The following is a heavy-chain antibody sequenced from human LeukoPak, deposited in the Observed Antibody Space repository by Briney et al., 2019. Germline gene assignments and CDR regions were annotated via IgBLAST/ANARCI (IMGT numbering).Heavy chain of an antibody. CDR2: ISYDGRNN. CDR3: AKDPRQGIYSGYLMEFDY. Sequence: GGSLRLSCAASGFNFSSYGMHWVRLAQGTGLGWVAVISYDGRNNTYGDSVKGRLTISRDNPKNTLYLQMNRLRGEDTAVYYCAKDPRQGIYSGYLMEFDYWGQGTLVTVSS. CDR1: GFNFSSYG. D-gene: IGHD5-12*01. J-gene: IGHJ4*02. V-gene: IGHV3-30*18.